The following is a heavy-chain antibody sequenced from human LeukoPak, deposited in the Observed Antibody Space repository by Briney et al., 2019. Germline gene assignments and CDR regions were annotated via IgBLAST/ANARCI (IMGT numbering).Heavy chain of an antibody. V-gene: IGHV3-30*02. D-gene: IGHD3-10*01. J-gene: IGHJ6*03. CDR2: IRYDGSNK. CDR1: GFTFSSYG. CDR3: AKDRVYGSESYYSITKHQQYYYYYYYMDV. Sequence: PGGSLRLSCAASGFTFSSYGMHWVRQAPGKGLEWVAFIRYDGSNKYYADSVKGRFTISRDNSKNTLYLQMNSLRAEDTAVYYCAKDRVYGSESYYSITKHQQYYYYYYYMDVWGKGTTVTISS.